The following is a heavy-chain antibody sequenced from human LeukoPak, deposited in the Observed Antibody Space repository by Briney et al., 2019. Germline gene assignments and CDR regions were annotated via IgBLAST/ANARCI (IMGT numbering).Heavy chain of an antibody. D-gene: IGHD3-22*01. J-gene: IGHJ6*02. CDR2: ISSSGSTI. CDR3: ARGPCDRDYYYYGMDV. CDR1: GFTFSDYY. Sequence: GGSLRLSCAASGFTFSDYYMSWIRQAPGKGLEWVSYISSSGSTIYYADSVKGRSTISRDNAKNSLYLQMNSLRAEDTAVYYCARGPCDRDYYYYGMDVWGQGTTVTVSS. V-gene: IGHV3-11*01.